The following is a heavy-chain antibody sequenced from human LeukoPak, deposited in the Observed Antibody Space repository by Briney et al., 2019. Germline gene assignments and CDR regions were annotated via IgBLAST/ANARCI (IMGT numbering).Heavy chain of an antibody. CDR2: ISYDGSNN. Sequence: PGGSLRLSCSASGFTFRDYAMHWVRQAPGKGLEWVAVISYDGSNNDYADSVKGRFTISRDNSKKTLYLQMDTLRAEDTAEYYCAKNDCGKYHFDYWGQGTLVTVSS. J-gene: IGHJ4*02. CDR1: GFTFRDYA. D-gene: IGHD2-21*02. V-gene: IGHV3-30-3*01. CDR3: AKNDCGKYHFDY.